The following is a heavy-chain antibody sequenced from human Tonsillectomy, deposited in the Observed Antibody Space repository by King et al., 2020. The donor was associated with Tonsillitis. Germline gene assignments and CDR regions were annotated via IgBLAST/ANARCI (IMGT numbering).Heavy chain of an antibody. CDR2: IRSDGAKK. D-gene: IGHD2-15*01. Sequence: VQLVESGGGVVQPGGSLRLSCAASGFTFSNYGMHWVRQAPGKGLEWVAFIRSDGAKKFYVDSLKGRVTVSRDDSKSTLYLQRNSLRPEDTAMYYCARGDNIVVVVAATLDYWGLGTLVTVSS. CDR1: GFTFSNYG. V-gene: IGHV3-30*02. CDR3: ARGDNIVVVVAATLDY. J-gene: IGHJ4*02.